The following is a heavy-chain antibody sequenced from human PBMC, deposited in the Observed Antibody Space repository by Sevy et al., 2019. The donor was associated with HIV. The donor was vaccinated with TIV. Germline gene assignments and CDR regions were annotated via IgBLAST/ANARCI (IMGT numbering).Heavy chain of an antibody. J-gene: IGHJ4*02. CDR3: ARGAGPFAY. V-gene: IGHV3-13*01. CDR1: GFTFSNYD. CDR2: IGAASDT. D-gene: IGHD6-19*01. Sequence: GGSLRLSCAASGFTFSNYDMHWVRQASGKGLEWVSTIGAASDTYYPDSVKGRFSISRENAKNSSYLQMNSLRAGDTAVYYCARGAGPFAYWGRGTVVTVSS.